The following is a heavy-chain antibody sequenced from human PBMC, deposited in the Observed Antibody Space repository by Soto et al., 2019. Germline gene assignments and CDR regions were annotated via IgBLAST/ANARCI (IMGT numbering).Heavy chain of an antibody. CDR1: GGTFSSYA. CDR3: AREIRSNNRYIDP. CDR2: IIPIFGTA. Sequence: ASVKVSCKASGGTFSSYAISWVRQAPGQGLEWMGGIIPIFGTANYAQKFQGRVTITADKSTSTAYMELSSLRSEDTAVYYCAREIRSNNRYIDPWGQGTLVTVSS. J-gene: IGHJ5*02. V-gene: IGHV1-69*06. D-gene: IGHD2-2*01.